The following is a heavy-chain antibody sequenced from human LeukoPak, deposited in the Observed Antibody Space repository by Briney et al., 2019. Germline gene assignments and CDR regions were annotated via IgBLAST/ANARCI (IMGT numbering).Heavy chain of an antibody. CDR2: IRYDGSNK. CDR1: GFTFNSYG. Sequence: GGSLRLSCAASGFTFNSYGMHWVRQAPGKGLEWVTFIRYDGSNKYYADSVKGRFTISRDNSKNTLYLQMNSLRAEDTAVYYCAKGRRAPLVGTITKSWIDYWGQGTLVTVSS. CDR3: AKGRRAPLVGTITKSWIDY. V-gene: IGHV3-30*02. J-gene: IGHJ4*02. D-gene: IGHD1-7*01.